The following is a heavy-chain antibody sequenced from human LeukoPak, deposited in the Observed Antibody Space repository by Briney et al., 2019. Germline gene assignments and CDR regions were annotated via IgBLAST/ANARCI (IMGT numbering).Heavy chain of an antibody. V-gene: IGHV3-23*01. D-gene: IGHD2-2*01. Sequence: GGSLRLSCAASGFTFSSYAMTWVRQAPGKGLEWVSVISSSGDSTYYADSVKGRVTISRDTSKNTLYLQMNSLRAEDTAVYYCAKIRACTTTSCYRTYGMDVWGQGTTVTVSS. CDR1: GFTFSSYA. CDR3: AKIRACTTTSCYRTYGMDV. J-gene: IGHJ6*02. CDR2: ISSSGDST.